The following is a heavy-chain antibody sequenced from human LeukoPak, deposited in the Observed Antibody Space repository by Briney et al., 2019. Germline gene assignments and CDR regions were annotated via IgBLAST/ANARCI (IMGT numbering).Heavy chain of an antibody. CDR1: GYTFTGYY. J-gene: IGHJ6*02. CDR3: ARDPDRYYDFWSGYYGYYYYYGMDV. D-gene: IGHD3-3*01. Sequence: RASVKVSCKASGYTFTGYYMHWARQAPGQGLEWMGWINPNSGGTNYAQKFQGRVTMTRDTSISTAYMELSRLRSDDTAVYFCARDPDRYYDFWSGYYGYYYYYGMDVWGQGTTVTVSS. CDR2: INPNSGGT. V-gene: IGHV1-2*02.